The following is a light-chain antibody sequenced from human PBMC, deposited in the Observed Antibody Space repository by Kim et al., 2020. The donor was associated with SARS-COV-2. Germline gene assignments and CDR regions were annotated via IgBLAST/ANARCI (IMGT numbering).Light chain of an antibody. CDR3: QQHSTYPIT. J-gene: IGKJ4*01. V-gene: IGKV1-5*03. CDR1: QSITRW. CDR2: EAS. Sequence: ASVGDRVTLTCRSSQSITRWLAWYQQRPGKAPQLLIYEASNLARGVPSRFGGSGSGTEFTLTISDLQPDDFAAYYCQQHSTYPITFGGGTKVDIK.